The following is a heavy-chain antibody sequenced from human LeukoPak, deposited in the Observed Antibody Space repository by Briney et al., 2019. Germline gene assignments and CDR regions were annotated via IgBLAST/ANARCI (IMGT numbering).Heavy chain of an antibody. CDR1: GFSFGTYA. D-gene: IGHD3-16*02. CDR3: ARGIIILRTWSASFDY. CDR2: ICFDGSHQ. Sequence: PGGSLRLSCVASGFSFGTYAMHGVRQTPGKGLEGVALICFDGSHQYYGDSVKGRFSVSRDNSKNNLYLEMNSLRAEDTAVYYCARGIIILRTWSASFDYWGQGSLVTVSS. V-gene: IGHV3-33*01. J-gene: IGHJ4*02.